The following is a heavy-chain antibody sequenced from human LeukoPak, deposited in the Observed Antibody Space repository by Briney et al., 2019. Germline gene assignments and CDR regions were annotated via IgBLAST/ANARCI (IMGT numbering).Heavy chain of an antibody. V-gene: IGHV1-69*15. J-gene: IGHJ4*02. D-gene: IGHD1-26*01. CDR1: GGTFSSYA. CDR2: IFPIFATA. Sequence: SVKVSCKASGGTFSSYAISWVRQAPGQGLEWMGRIFPIFATANYAQKFQGRVTITADESTSTAYMELSSLRSEDTAVYYCARKSGSYEAYFDYWGQGTLVTVSS. CDR3: ARKSGSYEAYFDY.